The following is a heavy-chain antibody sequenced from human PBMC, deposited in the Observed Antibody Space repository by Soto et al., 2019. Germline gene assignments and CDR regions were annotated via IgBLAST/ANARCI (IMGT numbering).Heavy chain of an antibody. J-gene: IGHJ6*02. Sequence: VSVEVSCKACGHTFAGYYMHWVRQAPGQGLEWMGWINPNSGGTNYAQKFQGWVTMTRDTSISTAYMALSRLRSDDTAVYYCARDRGEYYYYGMDVWGQGTTVTVSS. CDR3: ARDRGEYYYYGMDV. CDR2: INPNSGGT. V-gene: IGHV1-2*04. D-gene: IGHD3-10*01. CDR1: GHTFAGYY.